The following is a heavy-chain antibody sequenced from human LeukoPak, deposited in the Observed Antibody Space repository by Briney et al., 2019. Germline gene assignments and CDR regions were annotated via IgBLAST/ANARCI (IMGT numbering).Heavy chain of an antibody. CDR1: GYTFTSYG. V-gene: IGHV1-18*01. D-gene: IGHD2-2*01. Sequence: ASVKVSCKASGYTFTSYGISWVRQAPGQGLEWMGWVSAYDGNTNYAQKLQGRVTMTTDTSTSTAYMELRSLRSDDTAVYYCARAPPRVVVPAAYYYYYYYGMDVWGQGTTVTVSS. CDR2: VSAYDGNT. J-gene: IGHJ6*02. CDR3: ARAPPRVVVPAAYYYYYYYGMDV.